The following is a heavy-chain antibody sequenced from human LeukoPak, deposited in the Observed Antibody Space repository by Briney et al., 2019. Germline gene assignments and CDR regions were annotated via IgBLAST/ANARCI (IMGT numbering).Heavy chain of an antibody. CDR1: GFTLRSYA. CDR2: ISGSGGST. Sequence: GGSLRLSCTASGFTLRSYAMSWVRQAPGKGREWVSGISGSGGSTYYADTMKGRFTISRDNSKNTLYLQMNSLRAEDTAVYYCAKYSSGYWGNFDHWGQGTLVTVSS. CDR3: AKYSSGYWGNFDH. J-gene: IGHJ4*02. V-gene: IGHV3-23*01. D-gene: IGHD3-22*01.